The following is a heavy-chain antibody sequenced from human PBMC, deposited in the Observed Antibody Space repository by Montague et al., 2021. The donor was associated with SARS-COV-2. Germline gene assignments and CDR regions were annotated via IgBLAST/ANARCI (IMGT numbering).Heavy chain of an antibody. D-gene: IGHD4-17*01. V-gene: IGHV4-30-2*01. CDR1: GGSVSSGGYS. CDR2: IHHSGNT. J-gene: IGHJ4*02. CDR3: ASYRGYGDYY. Sequence: TLSLTCAVSGGSVSSGGYSWFWIREPPGKGLEWIGHIHHSGNTYYNPSLKSRATISGDRPKNQFSLSVTSVSAADTAVYSCASYRGYGDYYWGQGILVTVSS.